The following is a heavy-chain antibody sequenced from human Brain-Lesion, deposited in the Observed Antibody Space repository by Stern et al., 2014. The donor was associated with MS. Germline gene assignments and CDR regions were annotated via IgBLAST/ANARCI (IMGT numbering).Heavy chain of an antibody. J-gene: IGHJ5*02. CDR3: ARADVDTWDWFDP. D-gene: IGHD5-18*01. CDR1: GFTFSTYW. CDR2: INGDGSRT. V-gene: IGHV3-74*02. Sequence: EDQLVESGGDLVQPGGSLRLSCTASGFTFSTYWMHWVRQAPGKGLVWVSRINGDGSRTSYADSVKGRFTISRDNAKNTLYVQMNSLRVEDTAVYYCARADVDTWDWFDPWGQGTLVTVSS.